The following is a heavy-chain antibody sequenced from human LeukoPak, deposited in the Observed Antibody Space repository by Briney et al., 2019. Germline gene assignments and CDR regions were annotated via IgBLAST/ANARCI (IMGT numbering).Heavy chain of an antibody. CDR2: INAGGST. J-gene: IGHJ4*02. V-gene: IGHV4-4*07. D-gene: IGHD1-26*01. Sequence: SETLSLTCTVSGGSINNYYWSWIRQPAGKGLEWIGYINAGGSTYYSPSLMGRVTFSVDASRNNLSLKLNSVTAADTAVYYCASGPWELDYWGQGTQVTVSS. CDR1: GGSINNYY. CDR3: ASGPWELDY.